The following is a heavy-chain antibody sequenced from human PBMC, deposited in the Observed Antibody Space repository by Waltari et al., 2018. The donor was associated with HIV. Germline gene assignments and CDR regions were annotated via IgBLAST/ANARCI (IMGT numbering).Heavy chain of an antibody. V-gene: IGHV3-15*01. CDR1: GITFSGSW. Sequence: EVQLVESGGGFVKPGGSLRVSCTASGITFSGSWMTWVRQAPGKGLEWIGRSKSYTTAGRLQYAPPVKGRFTISRDDSKKTLFLQMDSLKIEDTAVYFCTTSAYTGNWYPFWGQGTMVTVSS. D-gene: IGHD2-21*01. CDR2: SKSYTTAGRL. CDR3: TTSAYTGNWYPF. J-gene: IGHJ5*01.